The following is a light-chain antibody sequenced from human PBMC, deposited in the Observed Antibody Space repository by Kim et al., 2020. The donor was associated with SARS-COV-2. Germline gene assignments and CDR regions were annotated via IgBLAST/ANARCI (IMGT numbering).Light chain of an antibody. CDR3: QQYNEWPLIS. CDR2: GAS. Sequence: IVMTQSPATLSVSPGERVTLSCRASQSVRNNLAWYQQRPGQAPRLLLYGASTRATDIPARFSGSGSGTEFTLTIRSLQSEDLAVYYCQQYNEWPLISFGGGTKVDIK. CDR1: QSVRNN. V-gene: IGKV3-15*01. J-gene: IGKJ4*01.